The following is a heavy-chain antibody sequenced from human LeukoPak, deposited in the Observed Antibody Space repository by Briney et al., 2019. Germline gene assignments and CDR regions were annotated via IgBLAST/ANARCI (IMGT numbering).Heavy chain of an antibody. V-gene: IGHV4-59*01. Sequence: SETLSLTCTVSGGSISSYYRSWIRQPPGKGLEWIGYIYYSGSTNYNPSLKSRVTISVDTSKNQFSLKLSSVTAADTAVYYCAREGIYYYDSSGYPGAFDIWGQGTMVTVSS. J-gene: IGHJ3*02. CDR3: AREGIYYYDSSGYPGAFDI. CDR2: IYYSGST. CDR1: GGSISSYY. D-gene: IGHD3-22*01.